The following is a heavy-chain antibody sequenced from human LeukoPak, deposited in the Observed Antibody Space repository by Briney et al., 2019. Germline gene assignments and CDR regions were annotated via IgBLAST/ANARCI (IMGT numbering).Heavy chain of an antibody. Sequence: GGSLRLSCAASGFTLSSYGMHWVRQAPGKGLEWVAVISYDGSNKYYADSVKGRFTISRDNSKNTLYLQMNSLRAEDTAVYYCAKASNYYGMDVWGQGTTVTVSS. J-gene: IGHJ6*02. CDR1: GFTLSSYG. CDR2: ISYDGSNK. CDR3: AKASNYYGMDV. V-gene: IGHV3-30*18.